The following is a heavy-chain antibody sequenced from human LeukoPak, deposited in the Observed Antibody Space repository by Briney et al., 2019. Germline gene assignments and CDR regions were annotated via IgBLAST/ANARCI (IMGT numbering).Heavy chain of an antibody. D-gene: IGHD6-13*01. CDR3: ARDPEQQLAYFDY. CDR2: INPNSGGT. V-gene: IGHV1-2*02. CDR1: GYTFTGYY. Sequence: ASVKVSCKASGYTFTGYYMHWGRQAPGQGLEWMGLINPNSGGTNYAQKFQGRVTMTRDTSISTAYMELSRLRSDATAVYYCARDPEQQLAYFDYWGQGTLVTVSS. J-gene: IGHJ4*02.